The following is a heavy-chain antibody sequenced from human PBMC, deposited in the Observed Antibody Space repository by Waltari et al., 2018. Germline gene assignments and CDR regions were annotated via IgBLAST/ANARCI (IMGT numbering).Heavy chain of an antibody. J-gene: IGHJ4*02. V-gene: IGHV1-2*02. CDR3: ARGGVLMVYAIAGFDY. D-gene: IGHD2-8*01. Sequence: QVQLVQSGAAVKKPGASVKVSCKASGYTFTGYYMPWVRQAPGQGLEWMGWINPNSGGTNYAQKFQGRVTMTRDTSISTAYMELSRLRSDDTAVYYCARGGVLMVYAIAGFDYWGQGTLVTVSS. CDR2: INPNSGGT. CDR1: GYTFTGYY.